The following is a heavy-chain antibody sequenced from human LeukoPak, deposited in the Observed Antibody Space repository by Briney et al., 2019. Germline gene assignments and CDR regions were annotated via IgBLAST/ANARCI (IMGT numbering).Heavy chain of an antibody. J-gene: IGHJ3*02. Sequence: PGGSLRLSCAASGFTFSSYAMSWVRQAPGKGLEWVSVIYSGGSTYYADSVKGRFTISRDNSKNTLYLQMNSLRAEDTAVYYCARAGDSSGYYPYGVFDIWGQGTMVTVSS. CDR3: ARAGDSSGYYPYGVFDI. CDR1: GFTFSSYA. V-gene: IGHV3-23*03. CDR2: IYSGGST. D-gene: IGHD3-22*01.